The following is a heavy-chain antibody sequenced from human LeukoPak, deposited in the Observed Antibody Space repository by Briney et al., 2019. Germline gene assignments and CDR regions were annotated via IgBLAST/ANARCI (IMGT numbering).Heavy chain of an antibody. CDR1: GFTFSSYA. V-gene: IGHV3-30-3*01. Sequence: GGSLRLSRAASGFTFSSYAMHWVRQAPGKGLEWVAVISYDGSNKYYADSVKGRFTISRDNSKNTLYLQMNSLRAEDTAVYYCARETVLRFSIRAFDIWGQGTMVTVSS. CDR2: ISYDGSNK. CDR3: ARETVLRFSIRAFDI. D-gene: IGHD3-3*01. J-gene: IGHJ3*02.